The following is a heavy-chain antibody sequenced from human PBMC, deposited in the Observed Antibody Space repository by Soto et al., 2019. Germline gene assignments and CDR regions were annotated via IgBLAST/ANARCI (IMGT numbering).Heavy chain of an antibody. V-gene: IGHV3-21*01. D-gene: IGHD3-10*01. CDR2: ISSSSSYI. CDR1: GFTFSSYS. Sequence: PGGSLRLSCAASGFTFSSYSMNWVRQAPGKGLEWVSSISSSSSYIYYADSVKGRFTISRDNAKNSLYLQMNSLRAEDTAVYYCARDHGGRVRDPLYYYYMDVWGKGTTVTVSS. CDR3: ARDHGGRVRDPLYYYYMDV. J-gene: IGHJ6*03.